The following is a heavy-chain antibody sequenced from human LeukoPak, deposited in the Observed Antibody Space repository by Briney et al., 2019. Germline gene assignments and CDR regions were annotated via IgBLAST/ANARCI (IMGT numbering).Heavy chain of an antibody. J-gene: IGHJ4*02. CDR2: IYYSGST. Sequence: SETLSLTCTVSGGSISSSSYYWGWIRQPPGKGLEWIASIYYSGSTYYNPSLKSRVTISVDTSKNQFSLNLSSVTAADTAVYYCARAYYDSSGFGWRFDYWGQGTLVTVSS. D-gene: IGHD3-22*01. CDR1: GGSISSSSYY. CDR3: ARAYYDSSGFGWRFDY. V-gene: IGHV4-39*02.